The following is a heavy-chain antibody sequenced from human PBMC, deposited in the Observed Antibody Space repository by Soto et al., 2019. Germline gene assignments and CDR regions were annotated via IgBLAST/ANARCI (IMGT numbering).Heavy chain of an antibody. Sequence: SETLSLTCTVSGGSISSYYWSWIRQPPGKGLEWIGYIYYSGSTNYNPSLKSRVTISVDTSKNQFSLKLSSVTAADTAVYYCARGRGRFVVFWGQGTLVTVSS. CDR2: IYYSGST. J-gene: IGHJ4*02. CDR1: GGSISSYY. V-gene: IGHV4-59*01. CDR3: ARGRGRFVVF. D-gene: IGHD3-10*01.